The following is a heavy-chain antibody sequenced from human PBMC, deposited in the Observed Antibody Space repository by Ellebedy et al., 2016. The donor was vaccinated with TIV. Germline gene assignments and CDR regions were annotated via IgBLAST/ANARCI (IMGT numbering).Heavy chain of an antibody. V-gene: IGHV4-34*01. CDR2: INHSGRT. J-gene: IGHJ6*02. D-gene: IGHD3-10*01. CDR3: ARLLITMVYGMDV. Sequence: MPSETLSLTCAVYGGSFSGYYWSWIRQPPGKGLEWIGEINHSGRTNYNPSLKSRVIISVDTSKNQFSLKLSSVTAADTAVYYCARLLITMVYGMDVWGQGTTVTVSS. CDR1: GGSFSGYY.